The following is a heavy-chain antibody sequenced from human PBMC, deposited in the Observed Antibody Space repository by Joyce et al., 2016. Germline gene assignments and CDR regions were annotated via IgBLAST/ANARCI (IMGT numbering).Heavy chain of an antibody. V-gene: IGHV5-51*01. CDR2: VYPGDSVT. J-gene: IGHJ6*02. CDR1: GYGFPTYW. D-gene: IGHD6-6*01. Sequence: EVQLVQSGAEVKKPGESLKISCKGSGYGFPTYWIGWVRQMPGKGLEGMGIVYPGDSVTRYSPSFQGQVTISADKSLSTAYLQWNSLKASDTAVYYCARQGGVTTSSRYYYYYYGLDVWGQGTTVTVS. CDR3: ARQGGVTTSSRYYYYYYGLDV.